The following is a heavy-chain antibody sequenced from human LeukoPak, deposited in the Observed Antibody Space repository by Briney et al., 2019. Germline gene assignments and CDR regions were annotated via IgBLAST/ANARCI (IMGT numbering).Heavy chain of an antibody. CDR1: GFTFYDYG. J-gene: IGHJ6*03. V-gene: IGHV3-23*01. Sequence: GGSLRLSCAASGFTFYDYGMTWVRQAPGKGLEWVSTISGSGLSTYYADSVKGRFTISRDNSNNTVFLQMNSLRAEDTAVYYCAKEGRIAVAGNYYYYYMDVWGKGTTVTVSS. CDR3: AKEGRIAVAGNYYYYYMDV. CDR2: ISGSGLST. D-gene: IGHD6-19*01.